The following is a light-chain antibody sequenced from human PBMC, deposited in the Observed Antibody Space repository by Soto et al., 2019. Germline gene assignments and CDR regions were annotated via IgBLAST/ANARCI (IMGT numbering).Light chain of an antibody. CDR3: GTWDSSLSTGV. CDR2: DND. CDR1: SSNIGNNL. J-gene: IGLJ2*01. Sequence: QPVLTQPPSVSAAPGQKVTISCSGTSSNIGNNLVSWYQHLPGTAPKLLIYDNDKRPSGIPDRFSGSRSGALATLGITGLQTGDEADYYCGTWDSSLSTGVLGGGTKLTVL. V-gene: IGLV1-51*01.